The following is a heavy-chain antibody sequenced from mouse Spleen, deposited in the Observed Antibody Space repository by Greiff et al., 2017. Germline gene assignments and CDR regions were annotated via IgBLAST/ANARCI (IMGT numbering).Heavy chain of an antibody. CDR2: FYPGSGSI. Sequence: VKLMESGAELVKPGASVKLSCKASGYTFTEYTIHWVKQRSGQGLEWIGWFYPGSGSIKYNEKFKDKATLTADKSSSTVYMELSRLTSEDSAVYFCARHEEDDGYYDWYFDVWGAGTTVTVSS. CDR3: ARHEEDDGYYDWYFDV. D-gene: IGHD2-3*01. CDR1: GYTFTEYT. J-gene: IGHJ1*01. V-gene: IGHV1-62-2*01.